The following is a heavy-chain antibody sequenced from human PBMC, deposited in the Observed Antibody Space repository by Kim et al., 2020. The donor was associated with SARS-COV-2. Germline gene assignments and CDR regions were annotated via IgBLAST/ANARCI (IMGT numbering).Heavy chain of an antibody. V-gene: IGHV3-23*01. CDR3: AKHLHSYGSATNSDDNGMDV. J-gene: IGHJ6*02. CDR1: GFTFSSYG. Sequence: GGSLRLSCAASGFTFSSYGMTWVRQAPGKGLEWVSSLSASGGSTYYSDSVKGRFTISRDNSKNTLYLQMNSLRAEDTAVYSCAKHLHSYGSATNSDDNGMDVWGQGTTVTVSS. CDR2: LSASGGST. D-gene: IGHD3-10*01.